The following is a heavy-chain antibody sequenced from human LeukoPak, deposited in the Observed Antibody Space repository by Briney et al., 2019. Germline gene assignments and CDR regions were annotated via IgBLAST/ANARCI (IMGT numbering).Heavy chain of an antibody. CDR3: ARDLLPITMGPLGYFDL. CDR2: IYTSGST. D-gene: IGHD3-10*01. J-gene: IGHJ2*01. CDR1: GGSISSYY. V-gene: IGHV4-4*07. Sequence: SETLSLTCTVSGGSISSYYWSWIRQPAGKGLEWIGRIYTSGSTNYNPSLKSRVTISVDKSKSQFSLKLSSVTAADTAVYYCARDLLPITMGPLGYFDLWGRGTLVTVSS.